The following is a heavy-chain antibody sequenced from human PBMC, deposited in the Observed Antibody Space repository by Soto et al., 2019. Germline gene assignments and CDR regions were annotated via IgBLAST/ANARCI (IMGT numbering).Heavy chain of an antibody. V-gene: IGHV4-38-2*01. CDR3: ARGTSWQLPFDY. J-gene: IGHJ4*02. CDR2: IFHSGTT. D-gene: IGHD6-13*01. Sequence: SETLSLTCAVSGYSISSGYYWGWIRQPPGKGLEWLGSIFHSGTTYDNPSLKSRVTISGDTSKNQFSLKVSSVTAADTAVYYCARGTSWQLPFDYWGQGTLVTVSS. CDR1: GYSISSGYY.